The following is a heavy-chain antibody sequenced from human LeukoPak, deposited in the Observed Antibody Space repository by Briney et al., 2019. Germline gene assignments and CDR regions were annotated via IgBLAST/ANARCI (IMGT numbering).Heavy chain of an antibody. CDR2: ISYDGSNK. CDR3: ARVHSGPPGWFDP. J-gene: IGHJ5*02. D-gene: IGHD6-19*01. Sequence: PGGSLRLSCAASGFTFSSYAMHWVRQAPGKGLEWVAVISYDGSNKYYADPVKGRFTISRDNSKNTLYLQMNSLRAEDTAVYYCARVHSGPPGWFDPWGQGTLVTVSS. V-gene: IGHV3-30*14. CDR1: GFTFSSYA.